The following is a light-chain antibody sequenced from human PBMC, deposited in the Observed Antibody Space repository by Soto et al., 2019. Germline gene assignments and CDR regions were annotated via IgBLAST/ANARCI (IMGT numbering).Light chain of an antibody. CDR2: NVS. V-gene: IGLV2-14*01. CDR1: SSDVGSYNY. CDR3: SSYTSSSTYV. J-gene: IGLJ1*01. Sequence: QSVLTQPASVSGSPGQSITIACTGTSSDVGSYNYVSWYQQEPGKAPKLMISNVSNRPPGVSNRFSGSKSGNTASLTISGLRAEDEADYYCSSYTSSSTYVFGTGTGHRP.